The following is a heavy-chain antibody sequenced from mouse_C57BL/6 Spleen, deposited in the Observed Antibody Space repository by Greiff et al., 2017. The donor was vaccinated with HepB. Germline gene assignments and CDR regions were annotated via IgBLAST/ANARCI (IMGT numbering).Heavy chain of an antibody. D-gene: IGHD1-1*01. V-gene: IGHV5-6*01. J-gene: IGHJ2*01. CDR1: GFTFSSYG. Sequence: DVQLQESGGDLVKPGGSLKLSCAASGFTFSSYGMSWVRQTPDKRLEWVATISSGGSYTYYPDSVKGRFTISRDNAKNTLYLQMSSLKSEDTAMYYCARHYYGSSYDFDYWGQGTTLTVSS. CDR2: ISSGGSYT. CDR3: ARHYYGSSYDFDY.